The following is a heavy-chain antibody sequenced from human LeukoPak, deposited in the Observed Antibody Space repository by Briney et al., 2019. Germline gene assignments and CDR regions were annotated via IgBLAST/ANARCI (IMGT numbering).Heavy chain of an antibody. CDR1: VFTFSSYA. V-gene: IGHV3-33*01. CDR2: IWYDGSDK. Sequence: GGSLRLSCAASVFTFSSYAMHWVRQAPGKGLEWVAVIWYDGSDKYYADSVKGRFTISRDNSRSTLHLQMNSLRAEDTAVYYCARDSAAGGQLWLTYWGQGTLVTVSS. J-gene: IGHJ4*02. CDR3: ARDSAAGGQLWLTY. D-gene: IGHD5-18*01.